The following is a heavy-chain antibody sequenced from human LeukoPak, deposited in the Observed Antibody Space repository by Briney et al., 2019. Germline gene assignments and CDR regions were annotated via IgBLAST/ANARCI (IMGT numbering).Heavy chain of an antibody. CDR1: GFTFDDYA. J-gene: IGHJ1*01. V-gene: IGHV3-9*01. Sequence: GGSLRLSCAASGFTFDDYAMHWVRQAPGKGLEWVSGISRNSGSIGYADSVKGRFTISRDNAKNSLYLQMNSLRAEDTALYYCAKGSYGDYAARFQHWGQGTLVTVSS. CDR3: AKGSYGDYAARFQH. D-gene: IGHD4-17*01. CDR2: ISRNSGSI.